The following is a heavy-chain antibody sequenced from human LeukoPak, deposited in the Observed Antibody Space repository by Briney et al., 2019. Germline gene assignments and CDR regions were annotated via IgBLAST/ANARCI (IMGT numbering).Heavy chain of an antibody. CDR2: IYYSGST. D-gene: IGHD3-10*01. J-gene: IGHJ4*02. CDR1: GGSISSGGYY. Sequence: SETLSLTCTVSGGSISSGGYYWSWIRQPPGKGLEWIGYIYYSGSTYYNPSLKSRVTISVDTSKNQFSLKLSSVTAADTAVYYCASREGVRVGYFDYWGQGTLVTVSS. CDR3: ASREGVRVGYFDY. V-gene: IGHV4-31*03.